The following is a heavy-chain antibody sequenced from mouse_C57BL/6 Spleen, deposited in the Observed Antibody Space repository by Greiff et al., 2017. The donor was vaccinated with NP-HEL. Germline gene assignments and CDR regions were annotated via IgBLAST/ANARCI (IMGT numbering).Heavy chain of an antibody. CDR2: ISSGSSTI. J-gene: IGHJ4*01. Sequence: EVHLVESGGGLVKPGGSLKLSCAASGFTFSDYGMHWVRQAPEKGLEWVAYISSGSSTIYYADTVKGRFTISRDNAKNTLFLQMTSLRSEDTAMYYCARSVITSLMDYWGQGTSVTVSS. CDR3: ARSVITSLMDY. CDR1: GFTFSDYG. V-gene: IGHV5-17*01. D-gene: IGHD1-1*01.